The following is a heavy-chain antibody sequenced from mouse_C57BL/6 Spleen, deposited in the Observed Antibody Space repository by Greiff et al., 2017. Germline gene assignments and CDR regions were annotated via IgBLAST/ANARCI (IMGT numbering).Heavy chain of an antibody. V-gene: IGHV3-6*01. Sequence: EESGPGLVKPSQSLSLTCSVTGYSITSGYSWNWIRQFPGNKLEWMGYISYDGSNNYKPSLTNRISITRDTSKNQFFLKLNAVTTEDTATDYCARGARDYDAWFAYWGQGTLVTVSA. D-gene: IGHD2-4*01. J-gene: IGHJ3*01. CDR1: GYSITSGYS. CDR2: ISYDGSN. CDR3: ARGARDYDAWFAY.